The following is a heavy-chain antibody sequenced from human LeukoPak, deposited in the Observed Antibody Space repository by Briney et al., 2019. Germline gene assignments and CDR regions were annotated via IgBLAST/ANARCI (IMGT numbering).Heavy chain of an antibody. D-gene: IGHD1-26*01. CDR3: AGGEVGATPFDY. CDR2: IIPIFGTA. CDR1: GGTFSSYA. Sequence: SVKVSCKASGGTFSSYAISWVRQAPGQGLEWMGGIIPIFGTANYAQKFQGRVTITTDESTSTAYMELRSLRSEDTAVYYCAGGEVGATPFDYWGQGTLVTVSS. J-gene: IGHJ4*02. V-gene: IGHV1-69*05.